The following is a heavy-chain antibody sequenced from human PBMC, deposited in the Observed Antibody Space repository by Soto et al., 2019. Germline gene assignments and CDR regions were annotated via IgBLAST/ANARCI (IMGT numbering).Heavy chain of an antibody. CDR1: GFTFSGYA. D-gene: IGHD5-12*01. CDR2: ISGSGGST. J-gene: IGHJ4*02. Sequence: GGSLRLSXAASGFTFSGYAMSWVRQAPGKGLEWVSAISGSGGSTYYADSVKGRFTISRDNSKNTLYLQMNSLRAEDTAVYYCAKDREWLRTVFDYWGQGTLVTVSS. CDR3: AKDREWLRTVFDY. V-gene: IGHV3-23*01.